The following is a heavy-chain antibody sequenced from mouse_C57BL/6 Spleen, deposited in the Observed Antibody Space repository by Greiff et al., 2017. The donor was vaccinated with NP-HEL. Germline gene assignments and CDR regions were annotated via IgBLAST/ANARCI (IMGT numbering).Heavy chain of an antibody. CDR1: GYSITSGYY. J-gene: IGHJ2*01. CDR2: ISYDGSN. D-gene: IGHD2-3*01. CDR3: ARGGYYAVDY. Sequence: EVQLVESGPGLVKPSQSLSLTCSVTGYSITSGYYWNWIRQFPGNKLEWMGYISYDGSNNYNPSLKNRISITRDTSKNQFFLKLNSVTTEDTATYYCARGGYYAVDYWGQGTTLTVSS. V-gene: IGHV3-6*01.